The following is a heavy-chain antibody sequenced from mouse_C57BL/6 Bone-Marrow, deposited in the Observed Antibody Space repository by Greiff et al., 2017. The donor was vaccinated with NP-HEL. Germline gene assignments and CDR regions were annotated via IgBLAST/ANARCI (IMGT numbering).Heavy chain of an antibody. J-gene: IGHJ2*01. CDR1: GYTFTEYT. Sequence: VQLQQSGAELVKPGASVKLSCKASGYTFTEYTIHWVKQRSGQGLEWIGWFYPGSGSIKYNEKFKDKATLTADKSSSTVYMELSRLTSEDSAVYFCARHEDGGVYYGNSYFDYWGQGTTLTVSS. D-gene: IGHD2-1*01. V-gene: IGHV1-62-2*01. CDR2: FYPGSGSI. CDR3: ARHEDGGVYYGNSYFDY.